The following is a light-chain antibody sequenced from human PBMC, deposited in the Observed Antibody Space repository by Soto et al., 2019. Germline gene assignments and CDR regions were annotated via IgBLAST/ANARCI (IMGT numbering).Light chain of an antibody. V-gene: IGKV3-20*01. Sequence: SVLTQSPGTLSLSPGEGATLSCRTSQSISSTYLAWYQQRPGQAPRLLIYAASSRATGIPDRFSGSGSGTDFTLTISRLEPEDFAVSYCQQYFGSLYTFGQGTKLEIK. CDR2: AAS. CDR1: QSISSTY. CDR3: QQYFGSLYT. J-gene: IGKJ2*01.